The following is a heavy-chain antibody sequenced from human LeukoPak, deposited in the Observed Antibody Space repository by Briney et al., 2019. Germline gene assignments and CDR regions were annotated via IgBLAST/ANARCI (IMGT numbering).Heavy chain of an antibody. Sequence: SETLSLTCTVSGGSISSYYWNWIRQPPGKGLEWIGYIYYSGTTNYNPSLKSRVTISVDTSKNQFSLRLSSVTAADTAVYYCARENSYYDSSGYYYGSGYFDYWGQGTLLTVSS. D-gene: IGHD3-22*01. V-gene: IGHV4-59*01. J-gene: IGHJ4*02. CDR3: ARENSYYDSSGYYYGSGYFDY. CDR1: GGSISSYY. CDR2: IYYSGTT.